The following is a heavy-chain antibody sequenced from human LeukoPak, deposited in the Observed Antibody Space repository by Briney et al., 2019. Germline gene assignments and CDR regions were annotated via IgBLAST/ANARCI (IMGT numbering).Heavy chain of an antibody. J-gene: IGHJ5*02. Sequence: SETLSLTCAVYGGSFSGYYWSWIRQPPGKGLEGIGEINHSGSTNYNPSLKSRVTISVDTSKNQFSLKLSSVTAADTAVYYCARGQQLPGDLAGFDPWGQGTLVIVSS. V-gene: IGHV4-34*01. CDR3: ARGQQLPGDLAGFDP. CDR1: GGSFSGYY. D-gene: IGHD5-18*01. CDR2: INHSGST.